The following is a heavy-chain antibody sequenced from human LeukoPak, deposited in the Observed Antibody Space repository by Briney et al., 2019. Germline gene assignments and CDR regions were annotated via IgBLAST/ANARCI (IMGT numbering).Heavy chain of an antibody. Sequence: GGSLRLSCAVSGFTFRSYAMSWVRQAPRKGLEWVSTVTTSGGSTYSADSVKGRFTISRDNSKNTLYLQMNSLRADDTAVYYCAKALSGTLAGNFEYWGQGTLVTVSS. CDR1: GFTFRSYA. CDR3: AKALSGTLAGNFEY. J-gene: IGHJ4*02. CDR2: VTTSGGST. D-gene: IGHD1-1*01. V-gene: IGHV3-23*01.